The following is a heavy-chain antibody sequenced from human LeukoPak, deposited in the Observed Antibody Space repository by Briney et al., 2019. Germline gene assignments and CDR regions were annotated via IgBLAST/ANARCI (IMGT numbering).Heavy chain of an antibody. V-gene: IGHV4-39*07. J-gene: IGHJ5*02. CDR1: GGSISSSSYY. Sequence: PSETLSLTCTVSGGSISSSSYYWGWIRQPPGKGLEWIGSIYYSGSTYYNPSLKSRVTISVDTSKNQFSLKLSSVTAADTAVYYCVRGPYGSGISNWFDPWGQGTLVIVSS. D-gene: IGHD3-10*01. CDR2: IYYSGST. CDR3: VRGPYGSGISNWFDP.